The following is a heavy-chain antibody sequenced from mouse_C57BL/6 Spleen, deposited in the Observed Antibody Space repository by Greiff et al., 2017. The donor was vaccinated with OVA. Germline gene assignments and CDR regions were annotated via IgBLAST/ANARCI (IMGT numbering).Heavy chain of an antibody. CDR1: GYTFTSYW. CDR2: IDPSDSYT. V-gene: IGHV1-69*01. Sequence: VQLQQPGAELVMPGASVKLSCKASGYTFTSYWMHWVKQRPGQGLEWLGEIDPSDSYTNYNQKFKGKSTLTVDKSSSTAYMQLSSLTSEDSAVYYCARSPDGYAMDYWGQGTSVTVSS. J-gene: IGHJ4*01. CDR3: ARSPDGYAMDY.